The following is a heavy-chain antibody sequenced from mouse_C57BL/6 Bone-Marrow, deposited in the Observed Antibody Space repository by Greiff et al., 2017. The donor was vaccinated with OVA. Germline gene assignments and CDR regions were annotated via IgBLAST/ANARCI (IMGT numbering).Heavy chain of an antibody. D-gene: IGHD1-1*01. V-gene: IGHV1-26*01. CDR3: ARYGSSHFDY. J-gene: IGHJ2*01. CDR2: INPNNGGT. CDR1: GYTFTDYY. Sequence: VQLKQSGPELVKPGASVKISCKASGYTFTDYYMNWVKQSHGKSLEWIGDINPNNGGTSYNQKFKGKATLTVDKSSSTAYMELRSLTSEDSAVYYCARYGSSHFDYWGQGTTLTVSS.